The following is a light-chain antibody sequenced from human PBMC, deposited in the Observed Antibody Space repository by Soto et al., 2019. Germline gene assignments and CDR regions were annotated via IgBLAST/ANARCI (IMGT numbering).Light chain of an antibody. Sequence: DVVMTQSPLSLPVTLGQPASISCRSSQSLVYSDGYTYLHWFQQRPGQSPRRLIYKVSNRDSGVPDRFSGSGSGPDFTLKISRVEAEDVGVYYCLQGTHWPWTFGQGTKVEIK. V-gene: IGKV2-30*01. CDR3: LQGTHWPWT. CDR1: QSLVYSDGYTY. CDR2: KVS. J-gene: IGKJ1*01.